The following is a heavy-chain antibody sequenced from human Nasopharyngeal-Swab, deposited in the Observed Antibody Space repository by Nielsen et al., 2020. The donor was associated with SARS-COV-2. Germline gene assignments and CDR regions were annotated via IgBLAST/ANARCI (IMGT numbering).Heavy chain of an antibody. CDR1: GGSFSGYY. J-gene: IGHJ4*02. D-gene: IGHD2-2*01. Sequence: SETLSLTCAVYGGSFSGYYWSWIRQPPGKGLEWIGEINHSGSTNYNPSLKSRVTISVDTPKNQFSLKLSSVTAADTAVYYCARGRVVPAAPFDYWGQGTLVTVSS. V-gene: IGHV4-34*01. CDR3: ARGRVVPAAPFDY. CDR2: INHSGST.